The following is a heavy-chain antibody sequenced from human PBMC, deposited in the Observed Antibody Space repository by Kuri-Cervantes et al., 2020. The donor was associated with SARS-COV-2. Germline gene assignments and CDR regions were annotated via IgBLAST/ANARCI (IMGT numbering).Heavy chain of an antibody. Sequence: SETLSLICTASGGSISNDYWSWIRQPAGKGLEWIGRIYTSGTANYNPSLRTRVTMSIDTSKNQFSLRLSSVTAADTAVYYCARVNIELVLPTPQVYFYMDVWGKGTTVTVSS. J-gene: IGHJ6*03. CDR2: IYTSGTA. V-gene: IGHV4-4*07. D-gene: IGHD2/OR15-2a*01. CDR1: GGSISNDY. CDR3: ARVNIELVLPTPQVYFYMDV.